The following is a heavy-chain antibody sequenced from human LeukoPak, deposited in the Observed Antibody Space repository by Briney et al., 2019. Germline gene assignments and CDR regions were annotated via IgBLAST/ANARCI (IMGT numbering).Heavy chain of an antibody. Sequence: GGSLRLSCAASGFTFNNYWMSWVRQAPGKGLEWVANIKQDGSEKYSVDSVKGRFTISRDNAKNSLYLQMNSLRAEDTAIYYCSRYISWDGMDVWGQGTTVTVSS. CDR1: GFTFNNYW. J-gene: IGHJ6*02. CDR3: SRYISWDGMDV. CDR2: IKQDGSEK. V-gene: IGHV3-7*02. D-gene: IGHD3-16*01.